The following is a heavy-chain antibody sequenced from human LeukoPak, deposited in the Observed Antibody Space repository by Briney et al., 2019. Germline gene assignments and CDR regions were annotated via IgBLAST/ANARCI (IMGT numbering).Heavy chain of an antibody. J-gene: IGHJ5*02. CDR2: IRYDGSNK. V-gene: IGHV3-30*02. Sequence: GGSLRLSCAASGFTFSSYGMHWVRQAPGKGLEWVAFIRYDGSNKYYADSVKGRFTISRDNSKNTLYLQMNSLRAEDTAVYYCARDLFRATGYPSWGQGTLVTVSS. CDR3: ARDLFRATGYPS. CDR1: GFTFSSYG. D-gene: IGHD3-9*01.